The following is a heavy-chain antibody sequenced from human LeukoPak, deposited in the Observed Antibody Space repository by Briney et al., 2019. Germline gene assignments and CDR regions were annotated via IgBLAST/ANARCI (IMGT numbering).Heavy chain of an antibody. V-gene: IGHV3-30*03. CDR1: GFTFSSYG. Sequence: GRSLRLSCAASGFTFSSYGIHWVRQAPGKGLDWVAVISYDGSKKYYAASVKGRFTISRDNAKNSLYLQMNSLRAEDTAVYYCARVTTGASFDYWGQGTLVTVSS. J-gene: IGHJ4*02. CDR3: ARVTTGASFDY. CDR2: ISYDGSKK. D-gene: IGHD1-1*01.